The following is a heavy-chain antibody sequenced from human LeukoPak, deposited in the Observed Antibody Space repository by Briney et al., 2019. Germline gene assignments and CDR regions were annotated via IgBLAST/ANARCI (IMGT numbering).Heavy chain of an antibody. D-gene: IGHD5-12*01. CDR3: ARRFGGYPNFDY. Sequence: PSESLSFTCTVSGDSLSSFYWSWIRQPPGKGLEWIGYAYYRGSANYNPSLKSRVTISVDTSKNQFSLRLTSVTAADTAVYYCARRFGGYPNFDYWGPGTLVTVSS. J-gene: IGHJ4*02. CDR1: GDSLSSFY. CDR2: AYYRGSA. V-gene: IGHV4-59*08.